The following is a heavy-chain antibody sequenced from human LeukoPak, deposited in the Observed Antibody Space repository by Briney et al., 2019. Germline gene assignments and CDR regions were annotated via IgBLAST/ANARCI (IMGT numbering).Heavy chain of an antibody. CDR3: ARTRKEQWLGFGNPHPIDY. CDR1: GGSFSGYY. V-gene: IGHV4-34*01. J-gene: IGHJ4*02. D-gene: IGHD6-19*01. CDR2: INHSGST. Sequence: SETLSLTCAVYGGSFSGYYWSWIRQPPGKGLEWIGEINHSGSTNYNPSLKSRVTISVDTSKNQFSLKLSSVTAADTAVYYCARTRKEQWLGFGNPHPIDYWGQGTLVTVSS.